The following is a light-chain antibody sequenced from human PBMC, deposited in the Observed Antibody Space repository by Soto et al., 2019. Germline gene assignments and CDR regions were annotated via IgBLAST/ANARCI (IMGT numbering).Light chain of an antibody. CDR3: QQSYNAPIT. CDR1: QNIINY. Sequence: DIQTTQSPSSLSASVGYRFTITCRASQNIINYLNWYQQKPGKAPQLLIYVASRLESGVPSRFSGSGSGTDFTLTISSLPPEDFATYYCQQSYNAPITFGQGTRLEIK. J-gene: IGKJ5*01. V-gene: IGKV1-39*01. CDR2: VAS.